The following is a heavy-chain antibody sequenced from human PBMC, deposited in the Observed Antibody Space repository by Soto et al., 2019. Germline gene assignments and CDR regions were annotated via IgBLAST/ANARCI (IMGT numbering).Heavy chain of an antibody. CDR2: INAGNGNT. CDR1: GYTFTSYA. Sequence: ASVKVSCKASGYTFTSYAIHWVRQAPGQRLEWMGWINAGNGNTKYSQKFQGRVTITRDTSASTAYMELNSRRAEDTSVYYCARGTMQWPTGSYFLYWGQGTLVTVSS. J-gene: IGHJ4*02. D-gene: IGHD3-10*01. V-gene: IGHV1-3*01. CDR3: ARGTMQWPTGSYFLY.